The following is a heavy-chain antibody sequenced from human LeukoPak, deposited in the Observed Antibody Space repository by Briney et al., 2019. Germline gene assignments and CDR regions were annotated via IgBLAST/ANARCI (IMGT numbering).Heavy chain of an antibody. CDR1: GYTFTSYD. Sequence: ASVKVSCKASGYTFTSYDINWVRQATGQGLEWMGWMNPNSGNTGYAQKFQGRVTMTRNTSISTAYMELSSLRSEDTAVYYCARSTPYCSPSDAADGMDVWGQGTTVTVSS. J-gene: IGHJ6*02. CDR2: MNPNSGNT. V-gene: IGHV1-8*01. CDR3: ARSTPYCSPSDAADGMDV. D-gene: IGHD2-8*02.